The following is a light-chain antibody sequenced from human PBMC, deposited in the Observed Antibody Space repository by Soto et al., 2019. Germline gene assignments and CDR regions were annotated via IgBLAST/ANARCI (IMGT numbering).Light chain of an antibody. V-gene: IGLV2-14*03. CDR3: SSYTRQSTYV. Sequence: QSALTQPASVSGSPGQSITISCTGTSSDVGGYKYVSWFQQYPGKVPKLIIYEVNDRPSGVSNRFSASKSGNTASLTISGLQAEDEADYYCSSYTRQSTYVFGTRTKLTVL. CDR1: SSDVGGYKY. J-gene: IGLJ1*01. CDR2: EVN.